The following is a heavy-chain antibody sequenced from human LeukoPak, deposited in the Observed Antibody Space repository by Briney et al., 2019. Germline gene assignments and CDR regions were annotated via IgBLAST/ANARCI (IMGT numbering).Heavy chain of an antibody. CDR1: GFTLSSYE. CDR3: ARGDSSSYAFDI. V-gene: IGHV3-48*03. J-gene: IGHJ3*02. Sequence: GGSLRLFCAASGFTLSSYEMNWVRQATGKGLEWVSYISSSGSTIYYADSVKGRFTISRDNAKNSLYLQMNSLRAEDTAVYYCARGDSSSYAFDIWGQGTMVTVSS. CDR2: ISSSGSTI. D-gene: IGHD6-13*01.